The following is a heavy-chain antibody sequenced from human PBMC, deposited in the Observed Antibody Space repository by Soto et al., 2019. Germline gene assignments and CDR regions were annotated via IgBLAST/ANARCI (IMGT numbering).Heavy chain of an antibody. CDR3: ARASDYAQPYCYFDL. V-gene: IGHV4-59*01. Sequence: QVQLQESGPGLVKPSETLSLTCTVSGGSISSYYWSWIRQPPGKGLEWIGYIYYSGSTNYNPSLKTRVTISVDPSKNHFSLKLSSVTAADTAVYYCARASDYAQPYCYFDLWGRGTLVPVSS. CDR1: GGSISSYY. J-gene: IGHJ2*01. CDR2: IYYSGST. D-gene: IGHD4-17*01.